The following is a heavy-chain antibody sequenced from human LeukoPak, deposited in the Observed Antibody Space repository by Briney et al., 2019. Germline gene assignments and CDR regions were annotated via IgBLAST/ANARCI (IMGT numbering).Heavy chain of an antibody. CDR3: ARSNPYCSSTSCYKRVQGKSKGFDY. J-gene: IGHJ4*02. Sequence: ASVKVSCKASGYTFTSYYMHWVRQAPGQGLEWMGIINPSGGSTSCAQKFQGRVTMTRDTSTSTVYMELSSLRSEDTAVYYCARSNPYCSSTSCYKRVQGKSKGFDYWGQGTLVTVSS. CDR1: GYTFTSYY. CDR2: INPSGGST. D-gene: IGHD2-2*02. V-gene: IGHV1-46*01.